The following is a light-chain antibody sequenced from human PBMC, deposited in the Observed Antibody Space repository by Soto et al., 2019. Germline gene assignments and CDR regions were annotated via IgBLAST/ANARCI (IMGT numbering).Light chain of an antibody. CDR1: QSVSSR. J-gene: IGKJ1*01. CDR3: QKYNNWPLA. V-gene: IGKV3-15*01. CDR2: GAS. Sequence: IVMTQSPATLSASLGERVTLSCRASQSVSSRLAWYQQKPGQPPRLLIYGASTRATGVAPRFSGSGSGTEFTLTISSLQSEDSALYYCQKYNNWPLAFGQGNKVEVK.